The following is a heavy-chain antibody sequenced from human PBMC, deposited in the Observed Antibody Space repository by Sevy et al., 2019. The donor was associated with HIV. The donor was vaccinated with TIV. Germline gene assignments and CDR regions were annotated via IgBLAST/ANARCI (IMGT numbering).Heavy chain of an antibody. V-gene: IGHV1-3*01. D-gene: IGHD2-15*01. CDR2: INVGNGNT. CDR3: ARDQTAARKGLDY. Sequence: ASVKVSCKASGYTFTNYALHWVRQAPGQSLEWMGWINVGNGNTRYSQKFQDRFTITRGTSASTAYMELNSLTSEDTAVDYCARDQTAARKGLDYWGQGTLVTVSS. J-gene: IGHJ4*02. CDR1: GYTFTNYA.